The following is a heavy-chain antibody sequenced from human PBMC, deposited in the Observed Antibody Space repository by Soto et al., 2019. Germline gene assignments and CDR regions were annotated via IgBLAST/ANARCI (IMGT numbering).Heavy chain of an antibody. CDR2: IIPIFVTA. D-gene: IGHD3-16*02. V-gene: IGHV1-69*13. Sequence: GPSVKVSCKASGGTFSSYAISWVRQAPGQGLEWMGGIIPIFVTANYAQKFQGRVTITADESTSTAYMGLSSLRSEDTAVYYCARGLRGIKFGGVIVPAYPWGQGTRVTVSS. CDR1: GGTFSSYA. J-gene: IGHJ5*02. CDR3: ARGLRGIKFGGVIVPAYP.